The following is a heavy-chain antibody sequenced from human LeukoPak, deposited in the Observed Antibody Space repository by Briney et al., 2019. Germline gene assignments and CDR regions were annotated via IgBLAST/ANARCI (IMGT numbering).Heavy chain of an antibody. V-gene: IGHV3-23*01. CDR2: TSDRGDYT. J-gene: IGHJ4*02. CDR3: AKKAQYNGNYPLDY. D-gene: IGHD1-26*01. CDR1: GFTFTSYS. Sequence: GSLRLSCAASGFTFTSYSMSWVRQAPGKGLEWVSGTSDRGDYTYYADSVEGRFTISRDNSKNTLYLQMNSLRAEDTALYFCAKKAQYNGNYPLDYWGQGTLVTVSS.